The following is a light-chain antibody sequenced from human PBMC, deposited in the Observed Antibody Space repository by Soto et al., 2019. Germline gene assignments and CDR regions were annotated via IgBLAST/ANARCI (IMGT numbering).Light chain of an antibody. CDR2: DVN. CDR3: TSYASGSSRVV. V-gene: IGLV2-14*01. CDR1: SSDIGGYDY. J-gene: IGLJ2*01. Sequence: QSALTQPASVSGSPGQSITLSCTGTSSDIGGYDYVSWYQRHPGKAPKLIIYDVNNRPSGVSNRFSGSKSGNTASLTISGLQAEDEADYYCTSYASGSSRVVFGGGTKVTVL.